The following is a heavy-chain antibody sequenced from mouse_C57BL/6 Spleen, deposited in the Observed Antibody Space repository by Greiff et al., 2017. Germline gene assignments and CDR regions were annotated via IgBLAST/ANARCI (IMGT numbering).Heavy chain of an antibody. J-gene: IGHJ3*01. V-gene: IGHV1-64*01. D-gene: IGHD2-3*01. CDR3: ARPSIYDGYYAAY. CDR1: GYTFTSYW. CDR2: IHPNSGST. Sequence: QVQLQQPGAELVKPGASVKLSCKASGYTFTSYWMHWVKQRPGQGLEWIGMIHPNSGSTNYNEKFKSKATLTVDKSSSTAYMQLSSLTSEDSAVYCCARPSIYDGYYAAYWGQGTLVTVSA.